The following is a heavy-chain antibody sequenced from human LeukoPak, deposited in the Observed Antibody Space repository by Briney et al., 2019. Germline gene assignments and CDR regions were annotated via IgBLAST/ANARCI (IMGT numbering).Heavy chain of an antibody. CDR1: GFTFSNHW. Sequence: GGSLRLSCAASGFTFSNHWMHWVRQVPGKGLVWDSRIDERETNAMYAESGKGRFSISRDNAKNTVNLQMNSLRAEDTGVYYCIRDEALWRLDYWGQGTLVTVSS. CDR2: IDERETNA. V-gene: IGHV3-74*03. J-gene: IGHJ4*02. CDR3: IRDEALWRLDY. D-gene: IGHD2-21*01.